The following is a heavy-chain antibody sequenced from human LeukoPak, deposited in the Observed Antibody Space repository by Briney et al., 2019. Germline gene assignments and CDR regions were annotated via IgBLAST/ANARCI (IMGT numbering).Heavy chain of an antibody. J-gene: IGHJ4*02. CDR1: GFTFSSYW. D-gene: IGHD5-12*01. CDR3: ARGFGNVDIVATAPDY. CDR2: INQDGSEK. V-gene: IGHV3-7*01. Sequence: GGSLRLSCAASGFTFSSYWMSWVRQAPGKGLEWVANINQDGSEKYYVDSVKGRFTISRDNAKNSLYLQMNSLRAEDTAVYYCARGFGNVDIVATAPDYWGQGTLVTVSS.